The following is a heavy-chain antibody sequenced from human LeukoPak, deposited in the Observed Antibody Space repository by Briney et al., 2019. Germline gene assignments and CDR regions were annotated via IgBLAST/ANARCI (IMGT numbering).Heavy chain of an antibody. CDR2: ISGSGGST. D-gene: IGHD5-18*01. CDR1: GFTFSSYA. J-gene: IGHJ4*02. V-gene: IGHV3-23*01. CDR3: AKDRQDTAMALYFDY. Sequence: GGSLRLSCAASGFTFSSYAMSWVRQAPGKGLEWVSAISGSGGSTYYAASVKGRFTISRDNSKNTLYLQMNSLRAEDTAVYYCAKDRQDTAMALYFDYWGQGTLVTVSS.